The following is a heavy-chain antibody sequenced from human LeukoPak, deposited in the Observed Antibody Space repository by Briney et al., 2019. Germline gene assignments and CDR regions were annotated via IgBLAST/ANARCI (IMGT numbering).Heavy chain of an antibody. J-gene: IGHJ4*02. CDR2: ISSSSSYI. Sequence: GSLRLSCAASGFTFSSYSMNWVRQAPGKGLEWVSSISSSSSYIYYADSVKGRFTISRDNAKNSLYLQMNSLRAEDTAVYYCARDPSIAAAGYYFDYWGQGTLVTVSS. V-gene: IGHV3-21*01. CDR3: ARDPSIAAAGYYFDY. CDR1: GFTFSSYS. D-gene: IGHD6-13*01.